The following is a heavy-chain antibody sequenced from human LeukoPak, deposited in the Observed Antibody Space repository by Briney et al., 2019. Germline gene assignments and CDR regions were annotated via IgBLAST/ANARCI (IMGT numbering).Heavy chain of an antibody. V-gene: IGHV4-39*07. D-gene: IGHD6-13*01. Sequence: PSETLSLTCTVSGGSISSSSYYWGWIRQPPGKGLEWIGSIYYSGSTYYNPSLKSRVTISVDTSKNQFSLKLSSVTAADTAVYYCARDTPPYSSSWIPFDYWGQGTLVTVSS. J-gene: IGHJ4*02. CDR1: GGSISSSSYY. CDR3: ARDTPPYSSSWIPFDY. CDR2: IYYSGST.